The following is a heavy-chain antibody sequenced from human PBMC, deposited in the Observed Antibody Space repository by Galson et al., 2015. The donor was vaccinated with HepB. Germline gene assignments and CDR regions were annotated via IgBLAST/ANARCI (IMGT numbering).Heavy chain of an antibody. CDR3: ARESGYSYGYPDY. CDR2: ISSSSSYI. J-gene: IGHJ4*02. V-gene: IGHV3-21*01. D-gene: IGHD5-18*01. Sequence: SLRLSCAASGFTFSSYSMNWVRQAPGKGLEWVSSISSSSSYIYYADSVKGRFTISRDNAKNSLYLQMNSLRAEDTAVYYCARESGYSYGYPDYWGQGTLVTVSS. CDR1: GFTFSSYS.